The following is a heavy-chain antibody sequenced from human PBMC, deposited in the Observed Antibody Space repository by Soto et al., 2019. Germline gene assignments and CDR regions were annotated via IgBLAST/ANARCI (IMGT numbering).Heavy chain of an antibody. CDR2: LYPSGGST. Sequence: ASVKVSCKASGYTFTNYYMHWVRQAPGQGLEGMGILYPSGGSTRNAQKFQGRVTMTRDTGTSTAYIELSSLRSEDTAVYYCASSLSDRSSPVAYGWQGTLVAVSS. V-gene: IGHV1-46*01. J-gene: IGHJ4*02. D-gene: IGHD6-6*01. CDR1: GYTFTNYY. CDR3: ASSLSDRSSPVAY.